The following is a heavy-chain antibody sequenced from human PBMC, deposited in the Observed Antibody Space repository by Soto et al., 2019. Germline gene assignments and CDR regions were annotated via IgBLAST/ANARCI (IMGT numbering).Heavy chain of an antibody. Sequence: GASVKVSCKASGYSFTSYYMHWVRQAPGQGLEWIGLINPTGGRTSYAQRFEGRVIMTRDTATSTVYLQLAGLRSDDTALYYCARGGRIIKSFNYYFGMDVWGQGSTVTVSS. V-gene: IGHV1-46*01. CDR2: INPTGGRT. D-gene: IGHD3-16*01. CDR3: ARGGRIIKSFNYYFGMDV. CDR1: GYSFTSYY. J-gene: IGHJ6*02.